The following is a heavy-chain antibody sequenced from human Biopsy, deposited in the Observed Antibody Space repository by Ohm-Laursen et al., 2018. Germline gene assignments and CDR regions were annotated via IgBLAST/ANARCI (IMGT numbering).Heavy chain of an antibody. CDR2: MNPSGGSR. D-gene: IGHD3-22*01. J-gene: IGHJ2*01. Sequence: GASVKVSCKTSGYTFTTYYMHWVRQAPGQGLEWMGIMNPSGGSRTNAQKFHDRVTMTRDTSTSTVYMELSSLRSEDTAVYYCARFPLGAYDSSGSYRAVENWYFDLWGRGTLVTVSS. CDR3: ARFPLGAYDSSGSYRAVENWYFDL. V-gene: IGHV1-46*01. CDR1: GYTFTTYY.